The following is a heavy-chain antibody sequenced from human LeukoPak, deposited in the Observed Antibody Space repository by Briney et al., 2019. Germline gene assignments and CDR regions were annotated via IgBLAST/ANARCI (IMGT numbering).Heavy chain of an antibody. CDR1: GFTFSTYT. D-gene: IGHD1-7*01. CDR3: ARSETGTTSSASDY. V-gene: IGHV3-21*01. CDR2: ISSSSSYI. Sequence: GGSLRLSCAASGFTFSTYTMNWVRQAPGKGLEWVSSISSSSSYIYYADSVKGRFTISRDNAKNSLYLQMNSLRAEDTAVYYCARSETGTTSSASDYWGQGTLVTVSS. J-gene: IGHJ4*02.